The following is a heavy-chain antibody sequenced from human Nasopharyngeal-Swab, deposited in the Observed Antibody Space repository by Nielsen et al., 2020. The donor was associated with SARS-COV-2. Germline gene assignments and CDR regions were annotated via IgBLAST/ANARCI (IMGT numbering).Heavy chain of an antibody. J-gene: IGHJ5*01. Sequence: WESLSLTCAASGFTFRNYAMHWVRQAPDKGLGWVAVLWSDDCTTYYSDSVKDRFTTTRDNSKNTLYLGMNSVTAEDTAMYYCARGSYGDKSDFDSWGQGTPVTVSS. D-gene: IGHD4-23*01. CDR2: LWSDDCTT. CDR1: GFTFRNYA. CDR3: ARGSYGDKSDFDS. V-gene: IGHV3-33*08.